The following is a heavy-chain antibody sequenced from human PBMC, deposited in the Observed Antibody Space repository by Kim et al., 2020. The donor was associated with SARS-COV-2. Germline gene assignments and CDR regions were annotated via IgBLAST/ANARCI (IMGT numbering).Heavy chain of an antibody. Sequence: ASVKVSCKASGYTFTSYYMHWVRQAPGQGLDWMGIINPSGGSTSYAQKFQGRVTMTRDTSTSTVYMELSSLRSEDTAVYYCARDNPQNDAFDIWGQGTMVTVSS. J-gene: IGHJ3*02. CDR1: GYTFTSYY. CDR3: ARDNPQNDAFDI. CDR2: INPSGGST. V-gene: IGHV1-46*01.